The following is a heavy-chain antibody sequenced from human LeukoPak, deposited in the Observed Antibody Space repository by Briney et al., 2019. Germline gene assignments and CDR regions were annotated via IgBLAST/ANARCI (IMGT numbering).Heavy chain of an antibody. CDR2: IYYSGST. J-gene: IGHJ4*02. CDR1: GGSISSYY. V-gene: IGHV4-59*01. Sequence: PSETLSLTCTVSGGSISSYYWSWIRQPPGKGLEWIGYIYYSGSTNYNPSLKSRVTISVDTSKNQFSLKLSSVTAADTAVYYCARGSSSWYIDYWGQGTLVTVSS. CDR3: ARGSSSWYIDY. D-gene: IGHD6-13*01.